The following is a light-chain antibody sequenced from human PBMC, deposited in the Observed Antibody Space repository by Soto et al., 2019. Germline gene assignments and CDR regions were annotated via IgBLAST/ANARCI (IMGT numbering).Light chain of an antibody. J-gene: IGKJ5*01. V-gene: IGKV1-39*01. Sequence: EIQMTQSPSSICAYVVARVTITGRASQSISSYLNWYQQKPGKAPKLLIYAASSLQSGVPSRFSGSGSGTDFTLTISSLQPEDFATYYCKQSYSTITFGKGQRRAIK. CDR2: AAS. CDR3: KQSYSTIT. CDR1: QSISSY.